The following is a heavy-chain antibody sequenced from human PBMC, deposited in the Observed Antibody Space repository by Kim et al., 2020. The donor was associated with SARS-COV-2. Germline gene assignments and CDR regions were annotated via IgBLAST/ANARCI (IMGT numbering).Heavy chain of an antibody. D-gene: IGHD6-13*01. CDR1: GGSISSYY. J-gene: IGHJ5*02. Sequence: SETLSLTCTVSGGSISSYYWSWIRQPPGKGLEWIGYIYYSGSTNYNPSLKSRVTISVDTSKNQFSLKLSSVTTADTAVYYCARGSAADSSSWYGDWFDPWGQGTLVTVSS. V-gene: IGHV4-59*01. CDR2: IYYSGST. CDR3: ARGSAADSSSWYGDWFDP.